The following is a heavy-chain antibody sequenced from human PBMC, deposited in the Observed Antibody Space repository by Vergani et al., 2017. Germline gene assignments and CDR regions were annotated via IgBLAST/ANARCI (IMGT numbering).Heavy chain of an antibody. CDR2: IRPGANS. CDR1: GGSFSGYF. V-gene: IGHV4-34*04. CDR3: ARFLTGTTIYYYYGMDV. D-gene: IGHD1-20*01. Sequence: QVQLQQWGAGLLKPSEPLSLTCGVSGGSFSGYFWSWIRQSPGKGLEWIGEIRPGANSNRNPSLKSRATLSLDSSKKQFSLRLRSVTAADTAVYYCARFLTGTTIYYYYGMDVWGQXP. J-gene: IGHJ6*02.